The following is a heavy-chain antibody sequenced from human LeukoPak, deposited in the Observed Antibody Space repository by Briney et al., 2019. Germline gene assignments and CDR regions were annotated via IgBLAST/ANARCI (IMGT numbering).Heavy chain of an antibody. CDR2: ICYSGST. J-gene: IGHJ5*02. D-gene: IGHD5-24*01. Sequence: PSETLSLTCSVSGGSIGSSSYCWGWIRQPPGKGLEWIGTICYSGSTFYNPSLKSRVTLSVDTSKNQFSLKLSSETAADTAVYYCARTENYIPEDCFDPWGQGTLVTVSS. CDR1: GGSIGSSSYC. CDR3: ARTENYIPEDCFDP. V-gene: IGHV4-39*01.